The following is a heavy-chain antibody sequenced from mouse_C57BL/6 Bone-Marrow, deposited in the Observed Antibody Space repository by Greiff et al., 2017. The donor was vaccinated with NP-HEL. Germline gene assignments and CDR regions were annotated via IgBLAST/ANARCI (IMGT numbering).Heavy chain of an antibody. V-gene: IGHV5-6*01. CDR3: ARRNYYGSGFAY. Sequence: EVHLVESGGDLVKPGGSLKLSCAASGFTFSSYGMSWVRQTPDKRLEWVATISSGGSYTYYLDSVKGRFTISRDNAKNTLYLQMSSLKSEDTAMYYCARRNYYGSGFAYWGQGTLVTVSA. CDR2: ISSGGSYT. D-gene: IGHD1-1*01. J-gene: IGHJ3*01. CDR1: GFTFSSYG.